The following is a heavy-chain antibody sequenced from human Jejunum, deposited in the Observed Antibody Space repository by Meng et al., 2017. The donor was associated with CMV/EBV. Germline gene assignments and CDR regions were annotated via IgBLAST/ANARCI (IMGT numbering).Heavy chain of an antibody. CDR2: ISDDGTKK. CDR1: GFTFSTYP. CDR3: ARRTMAVMDH. D-gene: IGHD4-23*01. V-gene: IGHV3-30*04. J-gene: IGHJ4*02. Sequence: LSCAAAGFTFSTYPMHWVRQAPGKGLEWVAVISDDGTKKNHADSVKGRFTISRDNSNNTLYLQMDSLRAEDTAVYYCARRTMAVMDHWGQGTLVTVSS.